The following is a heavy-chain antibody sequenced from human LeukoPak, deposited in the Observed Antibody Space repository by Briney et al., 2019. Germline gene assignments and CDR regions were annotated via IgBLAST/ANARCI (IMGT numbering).Heavy chain of an antibody. CDR1: GFSFSDYY. Sequence: PGGSLRLSCAASGFSFSDYYMSWIRQAPGKGLEWVSDISSSGSTIYYADSVKGRFTISRDNAKKSLYLQMNSLRAEDTAVYYCARALRGTSTFDYWGQGTLVTVSS. CDR3: ARALRGTSTFDY. V-gene: IGHV3-11*01. CDR2: ISSSGSTI. J-gene: IGHJ4*02. D-gene: IGHD3-10*01.